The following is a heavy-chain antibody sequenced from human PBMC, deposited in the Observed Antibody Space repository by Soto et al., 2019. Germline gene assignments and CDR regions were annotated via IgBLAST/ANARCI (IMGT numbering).Heavy chain of an antibody. CDR2: IYYSGST. CDR1: GGSISSYY. V-gene: IGHV4-59*01. Sequence: PSETLSLTCTVSGGSISSYYWSWIRQPPGKGLEWIGYIYYSGSTNYNPSLKSRVTISVDTSKNQFSLRLNSVTDADTAVYYCARGHYYYYHVDVWGLGTTVTVSS. CDR3: ARGHYYYYHVDV. J-gene: IGHJ6*02.